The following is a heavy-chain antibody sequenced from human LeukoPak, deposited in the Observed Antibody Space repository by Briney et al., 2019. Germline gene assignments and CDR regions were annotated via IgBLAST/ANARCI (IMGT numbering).Heavy chain of an antibody. J-gene: IGHJ5*02. V-gene: IGHV1-69*04. Sequence: LVRPCCSASGGLFSRYAISWVRQSPGQGREWMGRIIPIFGIANYAQKFQGRVTITADKSTSTDYMELSSLRSEDTAVYYCARGAFDVVVPAAIELPTYNWFDPWRQGTMAADSS. CDR2: IIPIFGIA. CDR1: GGLFSRYA. CDR3: ARGAFDVVVPAAIELPTYNWFDP. D-gene: IGHD2-2*01.